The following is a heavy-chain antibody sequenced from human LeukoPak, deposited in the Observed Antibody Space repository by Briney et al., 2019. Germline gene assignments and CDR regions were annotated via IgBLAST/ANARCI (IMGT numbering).Heavy chain of an antibody. D-gene: IGHD5-24*01. V-gene: IGHV4-61*02. Sequence: SETLSLTCTVSGGSISSGSYYWNWIRQPAGKGLEWIGRIYTSGSTNYNPSLKSRVTISVDTSKNQFSLKLSSVTAADTAVYYCARGGRDGYNNWFDPSGQGTLVTVSS. CDR2: IYTSGST. CDR1: GGSISSGSYY. J-gene: IGHJ5*02. CDR3: ARGGRDGYNNWFDP.